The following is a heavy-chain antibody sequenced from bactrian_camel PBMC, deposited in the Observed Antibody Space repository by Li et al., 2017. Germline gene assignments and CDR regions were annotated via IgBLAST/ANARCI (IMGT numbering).Heavy chain of an antibody. Sequence: QVQLVESGGGSVQPGGSLRLSCAASVYTYSRNCVGWFRVAPGKEREGVALICTDDSTTYYADSVKGRFTISQDNAKKTVYLQMNSLKPDDTATYYCAARTDSDCGIWHLATAGYFRYWGQGTQVTVS. CDR1: VYTYSRNC. CDR3: AARTDSDCGIWHLATAGYFRY. D-gene: IGHD2*01. J-gene: IGHJ4*01. V-gene: IGHV3S1*01. CDR2: ICTDDSTT.